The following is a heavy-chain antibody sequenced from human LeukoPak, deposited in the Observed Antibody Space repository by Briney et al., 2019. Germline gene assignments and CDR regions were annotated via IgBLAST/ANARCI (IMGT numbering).Heavy chain of an antibody. CDR1: GFTFSTYW. D-gene: IGHD4-17*01. Sequence: GGSRRLSCAASGFTFSTYWMHWVRQAPGKGLVWLSRISSDGSSTNYADSVKGRFTISRDNAKNTLYLQMNSLRAEDTAVYYCARDYGEGGYYFDYWGQGTLVTVSS. J-gene: IGHJ4*02. CDR3: ARDYGEGGYYFDY. CDR2: ISSDGSST. V-gene: IGHV3-74*01.